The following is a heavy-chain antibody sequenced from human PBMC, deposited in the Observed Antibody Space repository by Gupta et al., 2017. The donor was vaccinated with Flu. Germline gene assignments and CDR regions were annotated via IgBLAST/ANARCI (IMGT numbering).Heavy chain of an antibody. CDR3: ARYNGYNPCDY. CDR1: RFTFSRSW. CDR2: IKEDGSVK. Sequence: EERLVESGGGLVQRGGSLRLSCAASRFTFSRSWMTWVRQAPGKGLEWVANIKEDGSVKNYVDSVKGRFTISRDNANNSLYLQMNRLRVEDTAVYYCARYNGYNPCDYWGQGTLVTVSS. D-gene: IGHD5-24*01. V-gene: IGHV3-7*01. J-gene: IGHJ4*02.